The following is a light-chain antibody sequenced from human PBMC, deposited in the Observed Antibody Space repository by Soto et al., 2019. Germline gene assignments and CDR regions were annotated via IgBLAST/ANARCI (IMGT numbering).Light chain of an antibody. CDR1: ESIANY. Sequence: DIQMTQSPSSLSASVGDRVTITCRASESIANYLNWYQQKPGKAPNLLIYAASTLQTGVPSRFSGSGSGTDFTLTISSLHTEDFATYFCQQSYISPYTFGQGTKLDI. V-gene: IGKV1-39*01. CDR2: AAS. J-gene: IGKJ2*01. CDR3: QQSYISPYT.